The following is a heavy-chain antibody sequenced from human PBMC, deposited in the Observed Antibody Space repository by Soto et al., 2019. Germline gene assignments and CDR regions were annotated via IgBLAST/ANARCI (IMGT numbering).Heavy chain of an antibody. CDR1: GDSIGTTHSY. D-gene: IGHD2-8*01. CDR2: IHYSGST. V-gene: IGHV4-39*01. CDR3: ARHEGNGNVWPLDY. J-gene: IGHJ4*02. Sequence: PSETLSLTCNVSGDSIGTTHSYWAWIRQSPGKGLEWIGNIHYSGSTYYMPSLRSGVTLSVATSKNSFSLRLTSVTAEDTAVYYCARHEGNGNVWPLDYWGQGILVTVSS.